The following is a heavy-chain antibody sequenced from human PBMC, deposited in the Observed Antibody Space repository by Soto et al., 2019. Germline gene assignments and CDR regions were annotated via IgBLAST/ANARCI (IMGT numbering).Heavy chain of an antibody. CDR1: GYTLTELS. CDR3: ATGPPSPTYYYDSSGYYYVY. Sequence: GASVKVSCKVSGYTLTELSMHWVRQAPGKGLEWMGGFDPEDGETIYAQKLQGRVTMTEDTSTDTAYMELSSLRSEDTAVYYCATGPPSPTYYYDSSGYYYVYWGQGTLVTVSS. D-gene: IGHD3-22*01. J-gene: IGHJ4*02. CDR2: FDPEDGET. V-gene: IGHV1-24*01.